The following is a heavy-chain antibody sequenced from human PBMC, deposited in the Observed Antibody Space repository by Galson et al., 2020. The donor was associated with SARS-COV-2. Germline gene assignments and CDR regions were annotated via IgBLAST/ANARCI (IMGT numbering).Heavy chain of an antibody. CDR2: ISGSSNTI. J-gene: IGHJ4*02. Sequence: GGSLRLSCAVSGLTFSNYSMNWVRQAPGKGLEWVSYISGSSNTIYYADSVKGRFTISRDNAKNSLYLQMNSLRAEDTAVYYCASYCSSNSCYKGANDYWGQGTLVTVSS. V-gene: IGHV3-48*01. D-gene: IGHD2-2*01. CDR1: GLTFSNYS. CDR3: ASYCSSNSCYKGANDY.